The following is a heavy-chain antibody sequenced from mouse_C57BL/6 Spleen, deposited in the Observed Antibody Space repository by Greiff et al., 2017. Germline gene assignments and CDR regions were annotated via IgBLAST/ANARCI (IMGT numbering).Heavy chain of an antibody. J-gene: IGHJ3*01. CDR3: ARIRHYYGFAY. V-gene: IGHV8-8*01. Sequence: VKLIVSGPGILQPSQTLSLTCSFSGFSLSTFGMGVGWIRQPSGKGLEWLAHIWWDDDKYYNPALRSRLTIAKDTTKHQLFLMIANVDTADTATYCCARIRHYYGFAYWGQGTLVTVSA. CDR1: GFSLSTFGMG. D-gene: IGHD1-2*01. CDR2: IWWDDDK.